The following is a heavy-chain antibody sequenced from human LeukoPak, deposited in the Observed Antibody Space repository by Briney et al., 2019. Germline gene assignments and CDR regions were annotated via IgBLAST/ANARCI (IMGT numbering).Heavy chain of an antibody. CDR3: ARSSGSYYGYAFDI. D-gene: IGHD1-26*01. CDR1: GFAFSTYW. CDR2: INSDGSST. J-gene: IGHJ3*02. V-gene: IGHV3-74*01. Sequence: GGSLRLSCAASGFAFSTYWMHWVRQDPGKGLVWVSRINSDGSSTTYADSVKGRFTISRDNAKNSLYLQMNSLRAEDTAVYYCARSSGSYYGYAFDIWGQGTMVTVSS.